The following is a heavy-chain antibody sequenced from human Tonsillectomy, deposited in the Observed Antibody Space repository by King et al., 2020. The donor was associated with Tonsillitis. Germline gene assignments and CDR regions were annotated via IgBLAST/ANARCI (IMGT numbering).Heavy chain of an antibody. V-gene: IGHV3-15*01. J-gene: IGHJ6*02. D-gene: IGHD7-27*01. CDR3: TTGPRNWGPIPYGMDV. CDR2: IKSKTDGGTT. CDR1: GFTFTNAW. Sequence: VQLVESGGGLVKPGGSLRLSCAASGFTFTNAWMSWVRQAPGKGLEWVGRIKSKTDGGTTDYAAPVKGRFTIPRDDSKNTLYLQMNSLKTEDTAVYYCTTGPRNWGPIPYGMDVGGQGTTVTVSS.